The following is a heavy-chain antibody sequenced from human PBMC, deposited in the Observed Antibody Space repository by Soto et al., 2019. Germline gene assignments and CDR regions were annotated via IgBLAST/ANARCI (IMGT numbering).Heavy chain of an antibody. Sequence: QVQLVQSGAEVKKPGASVKVSCKASGYTFTSYDINWVRQATGQGLEWMGWMNPNSGNTGYAQKCRGRVTMARNTYKSTAYMELSSLRAEDTAVYFCARESSADGTGWFDPWGQGTLVTVSS. CDR3: ARESSADGTGWFDP. J-gene: IGHJ5*02. V-gene: IGHV1-8*01. D-gene: IGHD1-1*01. CDR1: GYTFTSYD. CDR2: MNPNSGNT.